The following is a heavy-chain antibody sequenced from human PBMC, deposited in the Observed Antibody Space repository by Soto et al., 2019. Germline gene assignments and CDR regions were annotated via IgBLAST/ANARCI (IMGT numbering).Heavy chain of an antibody. Sequence: SETLSLTCAVYGGSFSGYYWSWIRQPPGKGLEWIGEINHSGSTNYNPSLKSRVTISVDTSKNHFSLKLSSVTAADTAVYYCASGIAAAGTIRLDYWGQGTLVTVSS. D-gene: IGHD6-13*01. CDR1: GGSFSGYY. J-gene: IGHJ4*02. CDR2: INHSGST. V-gene: IGHV4-34*01. CDR3: ASGIAAAGTIRLDY.